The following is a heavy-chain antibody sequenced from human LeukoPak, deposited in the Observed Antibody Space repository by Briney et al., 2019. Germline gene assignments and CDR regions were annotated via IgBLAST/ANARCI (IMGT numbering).Heavy chain of an antibody. CDR3: ARDLLYGSGSYSDY. D-gene: IGHD3-10*01. Sequence: GGSLRLSCAASGITVSSNYMSWVRQAPGKGLEWVSIIYSGGNTYYADSVKGRFTISRDNPKNTLYLQMNTLRAEDTAVYYCARDLLYGSGSYSDYWGQGTLVTVSS. CDR2: IYSGGNT. V-gene: IGHV3-66*01. J-gene: IGHJ4*02. CDR1: GITVSSNY.